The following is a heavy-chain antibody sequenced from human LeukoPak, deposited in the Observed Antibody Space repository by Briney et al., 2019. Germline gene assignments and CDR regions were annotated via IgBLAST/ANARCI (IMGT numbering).Heavy chain of an antibody. CDR1: GYTFTSYG. CDR2: ISAYNGNT. D-gene: IGHD1-26*01. V-gene: IGHV1-18*01. CDR3: ATRREPRSVREDDAFDI. Sequence: ASVKVSCKASGYTFTSYGISWVRQAPGQGLEWMGWISAYNGNTNYAQKLQGRVTMTEDTSTDTAYMELSSLRSEDTAVYYCATRREPRSVREDDAFDIWGQGTMVTVSS. J-gene: IGHJ3*02.